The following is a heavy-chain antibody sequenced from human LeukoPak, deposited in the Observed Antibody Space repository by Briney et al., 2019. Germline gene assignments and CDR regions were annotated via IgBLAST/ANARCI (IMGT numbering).Heavy chain of an antibody. V-gene: IGHV3-30-3*01. D-gene: IGHD4-17*01. Sequence: PGRSLRLSCAASGFTFSSYAMHWVRQAPGKGLEWVAVISYDESNEYYADSVKGRFTISRDNSKNTLYLQMNSLRAEDTAVYYCARDRGPTVTAFGYWGQGTLVTVSS. CDR2: ISYDESNE. J-gene: IGHJ4*02. CDR1: GFTFSSYA. CDR3: ARDRGPTVTAFGY.